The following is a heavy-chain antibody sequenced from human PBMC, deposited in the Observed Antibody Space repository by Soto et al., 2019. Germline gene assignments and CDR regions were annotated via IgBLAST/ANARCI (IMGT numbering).Heavy chain of an antibody. CDR2: ISAYNGNT. J-gene: IGHJ4*02. CDR3: ARGGLQLWTQVYFDY. CDR1: GYTFTSYG. Sequence: ASVKVSCKASGYTFTSYGISWVRQAPGQGLEWMGWISAYNGNTNYAQKLQGRVTMTTDTSTSTAYMELRSLRSDDTAVYYCARGGLQLWTQVYFDYWGQGTLVTVSS. V-gene: IGHV1-18*01. D-gene: IGHD5-18*01.